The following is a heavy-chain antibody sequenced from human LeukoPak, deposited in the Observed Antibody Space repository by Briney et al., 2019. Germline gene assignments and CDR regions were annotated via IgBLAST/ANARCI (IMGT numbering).Heavy chain of an antibody. CDR2: IYWDDDT. D-gene: IGHD5-12*01. CDR3: AHRLRGYSSYATGVFDY. CDR1: GFSLSTGAVG. V-gene: IGHV2-5*02. Sequence: SGPTLVNPTQTLTLTCTFSGFSLSTGAVGVGWIRQPPGKALEWLALIYWDDDTRYSPSLKSRLTITKDTSKSQVVLTMTNMDPVDTATYYCAHRLRGYSSYATGVFDYWGQGTLVTVSS. J-gene: IGHJ4*02.